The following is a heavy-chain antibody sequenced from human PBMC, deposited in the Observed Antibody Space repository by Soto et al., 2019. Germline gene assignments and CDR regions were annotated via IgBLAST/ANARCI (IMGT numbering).Heavy chain of an antibody. V-gene: IGHV1-69*13. CDR3: ARGLRSGPGVYYYYGMDV. Sequence: SVKVSCKASGGTFSSYAISWVRQAPGQGLKWMGGIIPIFGTANYAQKFQGRVTITADESTSTAYMELSSRRSEDTAVYYCARGLRSGPGVYYYYGMDVWGQGTTVTVSS. CDR1: GGTFSSYA. J-gene: IGHJ6*02. D-gene: IGHD3-10*01. CDR2: IIPIFGTA.